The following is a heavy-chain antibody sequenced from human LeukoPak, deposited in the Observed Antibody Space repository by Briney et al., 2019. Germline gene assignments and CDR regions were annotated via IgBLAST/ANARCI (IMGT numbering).Heavy chain of an antibody. V-gene: IGHV4-59*01. CDR3: AREIKWELRNWFDP. CDR2: IYYTGST. J-gene: IGHJ5*02. Sequence: SETLSLTCTVSGDSISSNHWSWIRQPPGKGLEWIGYIYYTGSTNYNPSLKSRVTISVDTSKNQFSLKLSSVTAADTAVYYCAREIKWELRNWFDPWGQGTLVTVSS. D-gene: IGHD1-26*01. CDR1: GDSISSNH.